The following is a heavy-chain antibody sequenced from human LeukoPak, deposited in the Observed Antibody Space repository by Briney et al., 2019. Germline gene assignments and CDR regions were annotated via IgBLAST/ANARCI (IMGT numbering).Heavy chain of an antibody. V-gene: IGHV3-23*05. CDR3: AKGVPLSGRTTHFDY. J-gene: IGHJ4*02. Sequence: GGSLRLSCAASGFTFSNYAMTWVRQAPGKGLEWVAIITNSGSTTYYADSVKGRCTISRDNSETTLRLQMNSLRADDTATYYCAKGVPLSGRTTHFDYWGQGTLVIVSS. D-gene: IGHD3-3*01. CDR2: ITNSGSTT. CDR1: GFTFSNYA.